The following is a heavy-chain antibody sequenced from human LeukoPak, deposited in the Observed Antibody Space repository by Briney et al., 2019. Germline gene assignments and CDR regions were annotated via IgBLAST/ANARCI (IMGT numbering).Heavy chain of an antibody. CDR2: IKSKTDGGTT. J-gene: IGHJ6*03. D-gene: IGHD4-11*01. CDR3: TTDHQTTVSPYYYYYYMDV. V-gene: IGHV3-15*01. CDR1: GFIFSNAW. Sequence: GGSLRLSCAASGFIFSNAWMSWVRQAPGKGLEWVGRIKSKTDGGTTDYAAPVKGRFTISRDDSKNTLYLQMNSLKTEDTAVYYCTTDHQTTVSPYYYYYYMDVWGKGTTVTVSS.